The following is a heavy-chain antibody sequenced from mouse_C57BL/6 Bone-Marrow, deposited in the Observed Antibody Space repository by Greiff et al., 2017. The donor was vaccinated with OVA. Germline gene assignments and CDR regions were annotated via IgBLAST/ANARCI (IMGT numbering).Heavy chain of an antibody. V-gene: IGHV1-47*01. J-gene: IGHJ1*03. CDR1: GYTFTTYP. D-gene: IGHD1-1*01. CDR3: AIHYYGSSYKYFDV. Sequence: QVQLQQSGAELVKPGASVKMSCKASGYTFTTYPIEWMKQNHGKSLEWIGNFHPYNDDTKYNEKFKGKATLTVEKSSSTVYLELSRLTSDDSAVYYCAIHYYGSSYKYFDVWGTGTTVTVSS. CDR2: FHPYNDDT.